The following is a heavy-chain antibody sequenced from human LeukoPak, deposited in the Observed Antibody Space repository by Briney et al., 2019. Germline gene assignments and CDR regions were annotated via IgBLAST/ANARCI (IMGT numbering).Heavy chain of an antibody. CDR2: ISSSSSYI. V-gene: IGHV3-21*01. CDR1: GFTFSSRDW. J-gene: IGHJ4*02. D-gene: IGHD3-22*01. CDR3: ARDATSGYYSDSSGYYGKYDFDY. Sequence: PGGSLRLSCVASGFTFSSRDWLTWVRQAPGKGLERVSSISSSSSYIYYADSVKGRFTISRDNAKNSLYLQMNSLRAEDTAVYYCARDATSGYYSDSSGYYGKYDFDYWGQGTLVTVSS.